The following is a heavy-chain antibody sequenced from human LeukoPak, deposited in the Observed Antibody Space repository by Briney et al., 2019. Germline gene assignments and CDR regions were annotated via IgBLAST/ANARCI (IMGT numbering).Heavy chain of an antibody. CDR1: GGSFSGYY. V-gene: IGHV4-34*01. D-gene: IGHD2-21*02. J-gene: IGHJ4*02. CDR3: ARAYCVGDCTVLHIYFDN. CDR2: INHSGST. Sequence: SETLSLTCAVYGGSFSGYYWSWIRQPPGKGLEWIGEINHSGSTNYNLSLKSRVTISIDTSKNQFSLKLSSMTAADTAVYYCARAYCVGDCTVLHIYFDNWGQGTLVTVSS.